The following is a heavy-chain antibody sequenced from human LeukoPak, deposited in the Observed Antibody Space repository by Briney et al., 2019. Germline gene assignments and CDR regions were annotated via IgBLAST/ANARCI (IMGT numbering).Heavy chain of an antibody. CDR3: AKDGGWLFPYYYYMDV. CDR1: GFTFSSYE. J-gene: IGHJ6*03. D-gene: IGHD6-19*01. V-gene: IGHV3-23*01. Sequence: GGSLRLSCAASGFTFSSYEMNWVRQAPGKGLEWVSAISGSGGSTYYADSVKGRFTISRDNSKNTLYLQMNSLRAEDTAVYYCAKDGGWLFPYYYYMDVWGKGTTVTVSS. CDR2: ISGSGGST.